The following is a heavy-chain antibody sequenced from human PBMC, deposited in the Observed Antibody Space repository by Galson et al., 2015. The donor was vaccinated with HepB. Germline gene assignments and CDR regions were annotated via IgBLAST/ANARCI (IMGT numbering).Heavy chain of an antibody. Sequence: SVKVSCKASGYTFTSYGISWVRQAPGQGLEWMGWISAYNGNTNYAQKLQGRVTMTTDTSTSTAYMELRSLRSDDTAVYYCARDPIRPTTSRPVSDYWGQGTLVTVSS. CDR2: ISAYNGNT. V-gene: IGHV1-18*01. J-gene: IGHJ4*02. CDR1: GYTFTSYG. CDR3: ARDPIRPTTSRPVSDY. D-gene: IGHD4-17*01.